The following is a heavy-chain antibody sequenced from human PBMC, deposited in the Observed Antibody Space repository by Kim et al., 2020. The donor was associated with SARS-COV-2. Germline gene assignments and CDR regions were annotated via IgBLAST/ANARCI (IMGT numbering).Heavy chain of an antibody. V-gene: IGHV4-59*08. J-gene: IGHJ4*02. Sequence: SETLSLTCTVSGGSISSYYWSWIRQPPGKGLEWIGYIYYSGSTNYNPSLKSRVTISVDTSKNQFSLKLSSVTAADTAVYYCARLTAGLPFDYWGQGNLVT. CDR1: GGSISSYY. D-gene: IGHD3-9*01. CDR2: IYYSGST. CDR3: ARLTAGLPFDY.